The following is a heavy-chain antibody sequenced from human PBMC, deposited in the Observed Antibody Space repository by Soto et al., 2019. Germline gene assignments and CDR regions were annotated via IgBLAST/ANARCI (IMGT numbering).Heavy chain of an antibody. J-gene: IGHJ4*02. V-gene: IGHV3-23*01. CDR1: VFTFSIYA. CDR2: ISGSGGST. CDR3: ARLEYDSSGYYLFDY. Sequence: WGSLLLCCASSVFTFSIYAMSWVRQAPGKGLEWVSAISGSGGSTYYADSVKGRFTISRDNSKNTLYLQMNSLRAEDTAVYYCARLEYDSSGYYLFDYWGQGTLVTVSS. D-gene: IGHD3-22*01.